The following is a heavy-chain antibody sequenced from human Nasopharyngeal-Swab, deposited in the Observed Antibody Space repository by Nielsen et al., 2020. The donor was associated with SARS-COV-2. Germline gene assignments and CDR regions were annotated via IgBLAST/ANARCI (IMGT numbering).Heavy chain of an antibody. V-gene: IGHV3-23*01. J-gene: IGHJ4*02. D-gene: IGHD6-6*01. CDR2: ISDSGDNT. Sequence: GGSLRLSCAASGFTFSSYAMSWVRQAPGKGLEWVSTISDSGDNTYYADSVKGRFTISRDNSKNTLYLQMNSLRAEDTAVYYCAKRGGLVADYWGQGTLVTVSS. CDR1: GFTFSSYA. CDR3: AKRGGLVADY.